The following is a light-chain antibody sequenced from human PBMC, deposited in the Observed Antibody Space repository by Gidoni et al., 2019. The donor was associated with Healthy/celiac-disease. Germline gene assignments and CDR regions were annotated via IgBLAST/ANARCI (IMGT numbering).Light chain of an antibody. CDR2: DAS. J-gene: IGKJ3*01. V-gene: IGKV1-13*02. Sequence: AIQLTQSPSSLSASVGDRVTITCRASQGISSALAWYQQKPGKAPKLLIYDASSLESGVPSRCSGSGAGTDFTLTTSSLQPEDFATYYCQQFNSYPTFGPGTKVDIK. CDR3: QQFNSYPT. CDR1: QGISSA.